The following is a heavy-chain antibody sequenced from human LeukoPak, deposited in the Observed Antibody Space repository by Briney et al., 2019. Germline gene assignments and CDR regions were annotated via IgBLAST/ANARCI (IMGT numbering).Heavy chain of an antibody. D-gene: IGHD5-12*01. CDR2: IFYSGIS. V-gene: IGHV4-59*03. Sequence: NPSETLSLTCTVSGDSISRYYWSWIRQSPGKGLEWIGYIFYSGISNYNPSLKSRVTVSVDTSKNQVSLKLRSVTAADTAVYYCAGLFSGYDPFDYWGQGTLVTVSS. CDR3: AGLFSGYDPFDY. CDR1: GDSISRYY. J-gene: IGHJ4*02.